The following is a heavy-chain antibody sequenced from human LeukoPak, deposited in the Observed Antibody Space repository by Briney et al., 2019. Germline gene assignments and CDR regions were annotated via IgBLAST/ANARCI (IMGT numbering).Heavy chain of an antibody. D-gene: IGHD1-7*01. J-gene: IGHJ6*03. Sequence: SGTLSLTCAVSGYSVISGYYWVWIRQPAGGGLEWIGRIFSSGSTDYNASLKSRLTMSLDTSKNQFSLKLISVTAADTAVYYCARESRGNYHDGYYMDVWGKGTTVTVSS. V-gene: IGHV4-38-2*02. CDR2: IFSSGST. CDR1: GYSVISGYY. CDR3: ARESRGNYHDGYYMDV.